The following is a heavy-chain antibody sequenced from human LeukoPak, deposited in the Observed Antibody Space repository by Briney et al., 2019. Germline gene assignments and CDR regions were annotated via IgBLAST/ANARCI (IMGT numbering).Heavy chain of an antibody. J-gene: IGHJ3*02. CDR1: GFTFGSYS. V-gene: IGHV3-48*04. Sequence: GGSLLLSCAASGFTFGSYSMNWVRQAPGKGLEWVSYISSSSSTIYYADSVKGRFTISRDNAKNSLYLQMNSLRAEDTAVYYCARATHAFDIWGQGTMVTVSS. CDR2: ISSSSSTI. CDR3: ARATHAFDI.